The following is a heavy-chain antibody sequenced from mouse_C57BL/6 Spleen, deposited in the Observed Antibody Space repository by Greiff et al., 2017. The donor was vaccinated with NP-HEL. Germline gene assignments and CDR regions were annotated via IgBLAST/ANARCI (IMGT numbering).Heavy chain of an antibody. Sequence: QVQLQQPGAELVMPGASVKLSCKASGYTFTSYWMHWVKQRPGQGLEWIGEIDPSDSYTNYNQKFKGKSTLTVDKSSSTAYMQLSSLTSEDSAVYYCALPYSSSYLDYWGQGTTLTVSS. CDR3: ALPYSSSYLDY. J-gene: IGHJ2*01. CDR1: GYTFTSYW. D-gene: IGHD1-1*01. CDR2: IDPSDSYT. V-gene: IGHV1-69*01.